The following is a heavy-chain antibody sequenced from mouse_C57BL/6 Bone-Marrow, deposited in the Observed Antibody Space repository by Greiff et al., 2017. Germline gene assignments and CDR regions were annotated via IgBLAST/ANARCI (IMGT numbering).Heavy chain of an antibody. CDR2: IGPGSGST. CDR3: AREGDYYGSSYRGDSFDY. D-gene: IGHD1-1*01. V-gene: IGHV1-77*01. J-gene: IGHJ2*01. Sequence: QVQLQQSGAELVKPGASVKISCKASGYTFTDYYINWVKQRPGQGLEWIGKIGPGSGSTYYNEKFKGKATLTADTSSSTAYMQLSSLTSEDSAVYFCAREGDYYGSSYRGDSFDYWGQGTALTVSS. CDR1: GYTFTDYY.